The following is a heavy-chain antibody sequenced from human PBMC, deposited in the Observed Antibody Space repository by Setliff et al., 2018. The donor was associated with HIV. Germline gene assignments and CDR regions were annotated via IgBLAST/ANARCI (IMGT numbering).Heavy chain of an antibody. J-gene: IGHJ4*02. CDR1: GFPFSSYW. V-gene: IGHV3-7*01. CDR2: INEDGSEK. Sequence: GGSLRLSCAASGFPFSSYWMSWVRQAPGKGLEWVANINEDGSEKYYVDSVKGRFTISRDNAKNSLYLQVNSLRVEDSAVYYCARDGLEGDMAGRQRTYVFDYWGQGTLVTVSS. CDR3: ARDGLEGDMAGRQRTYVFDY. D-gene: IGHD2-15*01.